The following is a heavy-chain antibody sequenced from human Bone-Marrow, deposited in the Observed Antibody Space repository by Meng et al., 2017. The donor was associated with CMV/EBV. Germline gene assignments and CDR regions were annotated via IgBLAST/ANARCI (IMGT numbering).Heavy chain of an antibody. J-gene: IGHJ6*02. CDR3: ARGREYCSSTSCYKGNYYYYYYVMDV. CDR1: GGSVGDGSYY. CDR2: IYYSGST. Sequence: GSLRLSCTVSGGSVGDGSYYWSWIRQPPGKGLEWIGYIYYSGSTNYNPSLKSRVTISVDTSKNQFSLKLSSVTAADTAVYYCARGREYCSSTSCYKGNYYYYYYVMDVWDQGTTVTVSS. V-gene: IGHV4-61*01. D-gene: IGHD2-2*02.